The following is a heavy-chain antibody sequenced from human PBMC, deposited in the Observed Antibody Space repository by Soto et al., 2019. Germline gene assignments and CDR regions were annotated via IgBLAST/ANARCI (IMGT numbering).Heavy chain of an antibody. Sequence: SVKFSCKASGGTFSSYAISWVRQAPGQGLEWMGGIIPIFGTANYAQKFQGRVTITADESTSTAYMELSSLRSEDTAVYYCARGYCISTSCYVRDYYYGMDVWGQGTTVTVSS. CDR1: GGTFSSYA. CDR2: IIPIFGTA. J-gene: IGHJ6*02. CDR3: ARGYCISTSCYVRDYYYGMDV. D-gene: IGHD2-2*01. V-gene: IGHV1-69*13.